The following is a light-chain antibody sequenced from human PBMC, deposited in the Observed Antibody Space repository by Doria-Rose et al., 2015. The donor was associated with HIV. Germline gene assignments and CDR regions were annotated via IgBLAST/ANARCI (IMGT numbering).Light chain of an antibody. CDR3: QQSYSTPYT. CDR1: QSIDTY. Sequence: DIQMTQSPSSLSASVGDRVTITCRSSQSIDTYLNWYQQKPGEAPKVLIYAASTLHSGVPLRFSGSGSGTDFTLAIASLQPEDFAIYHCQQSYSTPYTFGQGTKPEIK. V-gene: IGKV1-39*01. CDR2: AAS. J-gene: IGKJ2*01.